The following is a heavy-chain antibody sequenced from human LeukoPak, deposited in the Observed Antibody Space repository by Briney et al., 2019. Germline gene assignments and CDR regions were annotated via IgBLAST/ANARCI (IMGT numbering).Heavy chain of an antibody. V-gene: IGHV3-21*01. D-gene: IGHD6-13*01. Sequence: GGSLRLSCAASGFLFSNYRMNWVRQAPGKGLERVSSIGSTGTYIYYADSVKGRFTISRDNAKNSLYLQMYSLRAEDTAVYYCARDRSSSWYSDWGQGTLVTVSS. CDR2: IGSTGTYI. J-gene: IGHJ4*02. CDR3: ARDRSSSWYSD. CDR1: GFLFSNYR.